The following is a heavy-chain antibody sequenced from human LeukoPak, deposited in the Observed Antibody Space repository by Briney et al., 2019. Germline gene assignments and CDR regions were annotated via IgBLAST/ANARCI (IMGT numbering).Heavy chain of an antibody. CDR3: ARDNWGSGDAFDI. Sequence: GGSLRLSCSASGFTVSSNYMSWVRQAPGKGLEWVSVIYSGGSTYYADSVKGRFTISRDNSKNTLYLQMNSLRAEDTAVYYCARDNWGSGDAFDIWGQGTMVTVSS. J-gene: IGHJ3*02. CDR1: GFTVSSNY. CDR2: IYSGGST. V-gene: IGHV3-53*01. D-gene: IGHD7-27*01.